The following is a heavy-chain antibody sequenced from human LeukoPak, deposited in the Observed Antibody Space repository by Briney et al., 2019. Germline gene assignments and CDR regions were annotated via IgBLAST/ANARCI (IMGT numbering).Heavy chain of an antibody. CDR1: GFTFSSYS. J-gene: IGHJ4*02. Sequence: GGSLRLSCPASGFTFSSYSMNWVRQAPGKGLEWVSSISSSSSYIYYADSVKGRFTISRDNAKNSLYLQMNSLRAEDTAVYYCARTVPQRAFDYWGQGTLVTVSS. V-gene: IGHV3-21*01. D-gene: IGHD1-1*01. CDR3: ARTVPQRAFDY. CDR2: ISSSSSYI.